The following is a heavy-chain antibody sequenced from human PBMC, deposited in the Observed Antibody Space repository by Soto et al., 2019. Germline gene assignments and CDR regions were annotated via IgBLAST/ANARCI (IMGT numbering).Heavy chain of an antibody. J-gene: IGHJ5*02. CDR1: GGSISTTDYY. V-gene: IGHV4-30-4*01. Sequence: QVQLQESGPGLVKPSQTLSLTCSVSGGSISTTDYYWSWVRQPPGKGLEWIGYIYYSGSTYYNPSLESRLTISVDTSENLFSLKLSSVTAADTAVYYCARDRKATTSPRYNWFDPWGPGMLVTVSS. D-gene: IGHD4-17*01. CDR3: ARDRKATTSPRYNWFDP. CDR2: IYYSGST.